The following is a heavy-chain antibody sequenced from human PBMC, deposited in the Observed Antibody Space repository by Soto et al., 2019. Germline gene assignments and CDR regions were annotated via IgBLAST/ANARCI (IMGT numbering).Heavy chain of an antibody. V-gene: IGHV1-46*01. CDR2: INPSGGST. J-gene: IGHJ5*02. CDR3: ARGLYYYDSSGYYDWFDP. D-gene: IGHD3-22*01. Sequence: QVQLVQSGAEVKKPGASVQGSCKASGYTFTSYYMHWVRQAPGQGLEWMGIINPSGGSTSYAQKLPGRGTMTRDTSTRTDCMEVSSLISEDTALYYWARGLYYYDSSGYYDWFDPWGQGTLVTGSS. CDR1: GYTFTSYY.